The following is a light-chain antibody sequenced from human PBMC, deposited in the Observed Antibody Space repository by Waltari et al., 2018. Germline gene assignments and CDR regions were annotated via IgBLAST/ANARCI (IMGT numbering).Light chain of an antibody. Sequence: SSELTQDPAVSVALGQTVRITCQGDSLRSYYASWYQQKPGQAPVLVISGKNNPPSGIPDRFSGSSSGNTASLTITEAQAEDEADYYGNSRDSSGNHLVFGGGTKLTVL. V-gene: IGLV3-19*01. CDR2: GKN. CDR1: SLRSYY. CDR3: NSRDSSGNHLV. J-gene: IGLJ2*01.